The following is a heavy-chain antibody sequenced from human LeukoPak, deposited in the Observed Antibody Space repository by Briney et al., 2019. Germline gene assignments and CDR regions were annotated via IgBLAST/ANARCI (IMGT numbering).Heavy chain of an antibody. CDR1: GFTFSSYA. Sequence: PGGSLRLSCAASGFTFSSYAMSWVRQAPGKGLEWVSAISGSGGSTYYADSVKGRFTISRDNSKNTLYLQMHSLRAEDTAVYYCAKPRLWFGEFLYYFDYWGQGTLVTVSS. CDR3: AKPRLWFGEFLYYFDY. CDR2: ISGSGGST. D-gene: IGHD3-10*01. J-gene: IGHJ4*02. V-gene: IGHV3-23*01.